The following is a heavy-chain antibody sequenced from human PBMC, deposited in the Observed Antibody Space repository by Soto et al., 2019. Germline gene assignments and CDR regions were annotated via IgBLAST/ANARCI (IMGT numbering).Heavy chain of an antibody. CDR1: GYSISTSNW. Sequence: SETLSLTCAVSGYSISTSNWWGWIRQPPGKGLEWIGYIYHTGATYYNPSLNSRVTMSVETSKNQVSLKLSSVTAVDTAVYYCARYFCTSTTCNGEFDYWGQGTLVPSPQ. D-gene: IGHD2-2*01. V-gene: IGHV4-28*01. CDR2: IYHTGAT. CDR3: ARYFCTSTTCNGEFDY. J-gene: IGHJ4*02.